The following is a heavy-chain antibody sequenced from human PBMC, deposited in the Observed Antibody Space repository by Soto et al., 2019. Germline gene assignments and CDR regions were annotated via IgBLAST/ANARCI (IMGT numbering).Heavy chain of an antibody. CDR2: ISSSGSTI. CDR1: GFTFSDYY. Sequence: GGSLRLSCAASGFTFSDYYMSWIRQAPGKGLEWVSYISSSGSTIYYADSVKGRFTISRDNARNSLYLQMNSLRAEDTAVYYCAGQFYYDSSGYPWFDPWGQGTLVTVSS. J-gene: IGHJ5*02. V-gene: IGHV3-11*01. D-gene: IGHD3-22*01. CDR3: AGQFYYDSSGYPWFDP.